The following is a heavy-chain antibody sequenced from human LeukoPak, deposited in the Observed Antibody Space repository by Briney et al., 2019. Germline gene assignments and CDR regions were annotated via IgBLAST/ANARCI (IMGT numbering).Heavy chain of an antibody. J-gene: IGHJ3*02. CDR2: ISSSSSTI. V-gene: IGHV3-48*04. D-gene: IGHD2-2*01. CDR3: ARAGVVVPAAIWTGAFDI. CDR1: GFTFSSYS. Sequence: GGSLRLSCAASGFTFSSYSMNWVRQAPGKGLEWVSYISSSSSTIYYADSVKGRFTISRDNAKNSLYLQMNSLRAEDTAVYYCARAGVVVPAAIWTGAFDIWGQGTMVTVSS.